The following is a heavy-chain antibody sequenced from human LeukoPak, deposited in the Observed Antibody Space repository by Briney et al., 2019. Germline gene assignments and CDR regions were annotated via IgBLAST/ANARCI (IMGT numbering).Heavy chain of an antibody. CDR3: AKEGCSSTSCYPSFYYFYMDV. CDR2: ISSSGAGS. Sequence: PGGSLRLSCAASGFTFSSYAMSWVRQAPGKGLEWVSAISSSGAGSYYADSVKGRFTISRDNSKNTLYLQVNSLRAEDTAVYYCAKEGCSSTSCYPSFYYFYMDVWGKGTTVTVSS. V-gene: IGHV3-23*01. J-gene: IGHJ6*03. D-gene: IGHD2-2*01. CDR1: GFTFSSYA.